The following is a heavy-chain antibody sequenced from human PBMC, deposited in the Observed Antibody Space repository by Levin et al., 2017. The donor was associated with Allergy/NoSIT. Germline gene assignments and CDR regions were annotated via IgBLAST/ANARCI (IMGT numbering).Heavy chain of an antibody. V-gene: IGHV3-21*01. J-gene: IGHJ3*02. CDR1: GFTFSSYS. Sequence: GGSLRLSCAASGFTFSSYSMNWVRQAPGKGLEWVSSISSTSSHIYYADSVKGRFTSSRDNAKNSLYLQMNSLRAEDTAVYYCASRIANCGGDCYSDAFDIWGQGTMVTVSS. CDR2: ISSTSSHI. CDR3: ASRIANCGGDCYSDAFDI. D-gene: IGHD2-21*01.